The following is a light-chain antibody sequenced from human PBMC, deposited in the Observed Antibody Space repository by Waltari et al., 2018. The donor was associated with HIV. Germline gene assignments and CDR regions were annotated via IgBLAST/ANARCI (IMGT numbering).Light chain of an antibody. V-gene: IGLV1-47*01. Sequence: QSVLTQPPSASGTPGQTVTISCSGRTPTVETHWVSWSQQLPGTAPKLLIYRNYHRPSGVPDRFSSAKSGASASLIISGLRSEDEADYSCGVWDSTLKQWLFGGGTKLTVL. CDR3: GVWDSTLKQWL. J-gene: IGLJ3*02. CDR1: TPTVETHW. CDR2: RNY.